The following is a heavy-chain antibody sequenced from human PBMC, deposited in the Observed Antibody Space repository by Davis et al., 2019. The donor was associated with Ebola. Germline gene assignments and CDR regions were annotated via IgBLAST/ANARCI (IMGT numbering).Heavy chain of an antibody. D-gene: IGHD4-17*01. V-gene: IGHV3-21*01. CDR1: GFTFSNYG. Sequence: GESLKISCAASGFTFSNYGMNWVRQAPGKGLEWVSAISSTSSYIFYADSVKGRFTISRDHAENSVYLQMNSLRAEDTAIYYCARDYGAHFDYWGQGTLVTVSS. CDR2: ISSTSSYI. J-gene: IGHJ4*02. CDR3: ARDYGAHFDY.